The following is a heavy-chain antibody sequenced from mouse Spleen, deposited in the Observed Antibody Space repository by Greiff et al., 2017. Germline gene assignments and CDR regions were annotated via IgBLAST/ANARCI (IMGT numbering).Heavy chain of an antibody. CDR3: ARSGDGPLWYFDV. D-gene: IGHD2-3*01. V-gene: IGHV1-7*01. CDR2: INPSSGYT. CDR1: GYTFTSYW. Sequence: QVQLQQSGAELAKPGASVKLSCKASGYTFTSYWMHWVNQRPGQGLEWIGYINPSSGYTKYNQKFKDKATLTADKSSSTAYMQLSSLTYEDSAVYYCARSGDGPLWYFDVWGAGTTVTVSS. J-gene: IGHJ1*01.